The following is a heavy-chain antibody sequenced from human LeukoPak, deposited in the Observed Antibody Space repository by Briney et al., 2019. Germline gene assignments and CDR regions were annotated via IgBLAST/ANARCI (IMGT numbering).Heavy chain of an antibody. J-gene: IGHJ4*02. D-gene: IGHD2-21*02. CDR3: ARTYCGGDCYFRY. CDR1: GGSISSSNYY. CDR2: IYSSGST. V-gene: IGHV4-61*05. Sequence: SETLSLTCTVSGGSISSSNYYWGWIRQPPGKGLEWIGYIYSSGSTNYNPSLKSRVTISVDTSKNQFSLKLSSVTAADTAMYYCARTYCGGDCYFRYWGQGTLVTVSS.